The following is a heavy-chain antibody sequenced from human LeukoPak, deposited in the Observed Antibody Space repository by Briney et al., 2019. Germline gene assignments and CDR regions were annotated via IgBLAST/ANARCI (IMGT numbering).Heavy chain of an antibody. CDR2: IGSSGRDI. Sequence: GGSLRLSCAGSGITFSTYWMNWVRQAPGKGLEWISYIGSSGRDIYYADSVRGRFTISRDNARSSLYLQMSSLRAEDTAVYHCVRENGGLDFWGQGTLVTVSS. J-gene: IGHJ4*02. CDR1: GITFSTYW. D-gene: IGHD2-8*01. CDR3: VRENGGLDF. V-gene: IGHV3-21*05.